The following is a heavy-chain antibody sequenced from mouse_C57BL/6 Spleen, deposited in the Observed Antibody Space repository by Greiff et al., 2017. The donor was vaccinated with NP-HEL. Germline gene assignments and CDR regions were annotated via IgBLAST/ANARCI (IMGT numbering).Heavy chain of an antibody. CDR1: GSTFTDYE. CDR2: IDPETGGT. J-gene: IGHJ3*01. V-gene: IGHV1-15*01. D-gene: IGHD2-5*01. CDR3: TRTGSNVL. Sequence: VQLQQSGAGLVRPGASVTLSCKASGSTFTDYEMHWVEQRPVPGLGWIGAIDPETGGTAYNQKFKGKAILTADKSSSTAYMELRSLTSEDSAVYYCTRTGSNVLWGQGTLVTVSA.